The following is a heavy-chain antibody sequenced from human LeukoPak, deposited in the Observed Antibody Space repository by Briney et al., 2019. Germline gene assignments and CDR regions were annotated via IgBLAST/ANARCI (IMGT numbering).Heavy chain of an antibody. CDR2: INHNGNVN. D-gene: IGHD3-16*01. CDR1: GFTFSSYW. Sequence: GGSLRLYCAASGFTFSSYWMNWARQAPGKGLEWVASINHNGNVNYYVDSVKGRFTISRDNAKNSLYLQMSNLRAEDTAVYFCARGGGLDVWGQGATVTVSS. J-gene: IGHJ6*02. V-gene: IGHV3-7*03. CDR3: ARGGGLDV.